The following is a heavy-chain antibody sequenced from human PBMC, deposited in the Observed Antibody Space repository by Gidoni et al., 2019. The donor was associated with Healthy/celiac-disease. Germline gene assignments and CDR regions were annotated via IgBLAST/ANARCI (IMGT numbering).Heavy chain of an antibody. V-gene: IGHV3-49*03. Sequence: EVQLVESGGGLVQPGRSLRLPCTASGFTFGDYALSWFRQAPREGLEWVGFIRSKAYGGTTEYAASVKGRFTISRDDSKSIAYLQMNSLKTEDTAVYYCTREGGYYYDSSGYSDYWGQGTLVTVSS. CDR3: TREGGYYYDSSGYSDY. CDR2: IRSKAYGGTT. J-gene: IGHJ4*02. CDR1: GFTFGDYA. D-gene: IGHD3-22*01.